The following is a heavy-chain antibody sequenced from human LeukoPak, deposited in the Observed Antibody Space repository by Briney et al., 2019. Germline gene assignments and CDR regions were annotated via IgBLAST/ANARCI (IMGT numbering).Heavy chain of an antibody. CDR2: ISYDGSNK. Sequence: GGSLRLSCAASGFTFSSYGMHWVRQAPGKGLEWVAVISYDGSNKYYADSVKGRSTISRDNSKNTLYLQMNSLRAEDTAVYYCAKDTGYSGYDSYYFDYWGQGTLVTVSS. D-gene: IGHD5-12*01. V-gene: IGHV3-30*18. CDR1: GFTFSSYG. J-gene: IGHJ4*02. CDR3: AKDTGYSGYDSYYFDY.